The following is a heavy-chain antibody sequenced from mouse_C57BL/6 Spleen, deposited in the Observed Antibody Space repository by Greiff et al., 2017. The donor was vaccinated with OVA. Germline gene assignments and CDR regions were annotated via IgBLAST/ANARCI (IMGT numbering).Heavy chain of an antibody. D-gene: IGHD1-1*01. V-gene: IGHV1-69*01. CDR2: IDPSDSYT. CDR3: ARLDTTVVATFDY. Sequence: VQLQQPGAELVMPGASVKLSCKASGYTFTSYWMHWVKQRPGQGLEWIGEIDPSDSYTNYNQKFKGKSTLTVDKSSSTAYMQLSSLTSEDSAVYYCARLDTTVVATFDYWGQGTTLTVSS. J-gene: IGHJ2*01. CDR1: GYTFTSYW.